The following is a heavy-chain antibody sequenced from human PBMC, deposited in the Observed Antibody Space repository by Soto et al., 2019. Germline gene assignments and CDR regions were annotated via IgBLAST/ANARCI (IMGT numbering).Heavy chain of an antibody. J-gene: IGHJ4*02. V-gene: IGHV4-39*01. Sequence: SETLSLTCTVSGGSISSSSYYWGWIRQPPGKGLEWIGSIYYSGSTYYNPSLKSRVTISVDTSKNQFSLKLSSVTAADTAVYYCARRSAEYGSGNYFDYWGQGTLVTVSS. CDR3: ARRSAEYGSGNYFDY. CDR2: IYYSGST. CDR1: GGSISSSSYY. D-gene: IGHD3-10*01.